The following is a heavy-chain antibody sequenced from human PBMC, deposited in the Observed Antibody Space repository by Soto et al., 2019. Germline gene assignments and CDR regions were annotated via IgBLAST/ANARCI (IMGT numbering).Heavy chain of an antibody. CDR1: GGSISSYY. CDR2: IYYSGST. CDR3: ARSAGFYSSSWYYFDY. V-gene: IGHV4-59*08. Sequence: SETLSLTCTVSGGSISSYYWSWIRQPPGKGLEWIGYIYYSGSTNYNPSLKSRVTISVGTSKNQFSLKLSSVTAADTAVYYCARSAGFYSSSWYYFDYWGQGTLVTSPQ. D-gene: IGHD6-13*01. J-gene: IGHJ4*02.